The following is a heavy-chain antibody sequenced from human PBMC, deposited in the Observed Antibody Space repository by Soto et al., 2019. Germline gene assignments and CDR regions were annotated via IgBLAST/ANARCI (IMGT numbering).Heavy chain of an antibody. J-gene: IGHJ6*02. CDR2: IIPIFGSA. CDR3: ARDLKRYYDSSGYGYYYYGMDV. V-gene: IGHV1-69*13. Sequence: SVKVSCKASGGTLSSYAISWVRQAPGQGLEWMGGIIPIFGSANYAQKFQGRVTITADESTSTAYMDLSSLRSEDTAVYYCARDLKRYYDSSGYGYYYYGMDVWGQGTTVTAP. D-gene: IGHD3-22*01. CDR1: GGTLSSYA.